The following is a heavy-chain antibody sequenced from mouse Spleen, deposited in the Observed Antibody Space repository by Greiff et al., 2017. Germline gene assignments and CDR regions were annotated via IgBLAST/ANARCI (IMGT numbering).Heavy chain of an antibody. V-gene: IGHV1-54*01. CDR2: INPGSGGT. J-gene: IGHJ2*01. CDR3: ARSVTVVAHFDY. D-gene: IGHD1-1*01. CDR1: GYAFTNYL. Sequence: VQLQQSGAELVRPGTSVKVSCKASGYAFTNYLIEWVKQRPGQGLEWIGVINPGSGGTNYNEKFKGKATLTADKSSSTAYMQLSSLTSEDSAVYFCARSVTVVAHFDYWGQGTTLTVSS.